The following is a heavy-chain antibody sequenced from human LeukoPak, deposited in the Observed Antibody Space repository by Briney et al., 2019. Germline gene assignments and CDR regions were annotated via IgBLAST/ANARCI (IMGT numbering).Heavy chain of an antibody. V-gene: IGHV4-39*01. CDR2: IYDSGST. CDR1: GGPIRSRYYY. D-gene: IGHD3-10*01. Sequence: SETLSLTCSVSGGPIRSRYYYWGWIRQPPGKGLEWIGSIYDSGSTYYTPSLKSRVTKSVDTSKTQFSLQLNYVTAADTAVYYCARHYGPWGQGTLVTVSS. J-gene: IGHJ5*02. CDR3: ARHYGP.